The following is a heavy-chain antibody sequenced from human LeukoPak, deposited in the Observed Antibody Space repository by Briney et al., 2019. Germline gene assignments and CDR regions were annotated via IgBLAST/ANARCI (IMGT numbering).Heavy chain of an antibody. J-gene: IGHJ5*02. Sequence: ASVKVSCKASGYSFSSYGISWVRQAPGQGLEWMGWISAHNGNTNYAQNVQGRVTMTTDTSTSTAYMELRSLRSDDTAVYSCARGLRYYYESSPRRNWFDPWGQGTLVTVSS. V-gene: IGHV1-18*01. CDR1: GYSFSSYG. CDR3: ARGLRYYYESSPRRNWFDP. D-gene: IGHD3-22*01. CDR2: ISAHNGNT.